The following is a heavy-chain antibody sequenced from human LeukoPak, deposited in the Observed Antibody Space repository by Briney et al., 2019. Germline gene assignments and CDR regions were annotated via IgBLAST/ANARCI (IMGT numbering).Heavy chain of an antibody. Sequence: SVKVSCKASGYTFTTYYMYWVRQAPGQGLEWMGGFIPILGTPNYAQNLQGRVTITADESTSTGYMELSSLRHEDTAVYYCARGLYCRSITSCSDYGMDVWGQGTTVTVSS. V-gene: IGHV1-69*13. CDR1: GYTFTTYY. CDR3: ARGLYCRSITSCSDYGMDV. J-gene: IGHJ6*02. CDR2: FIPILGTP. D-gene: IGHD2-15*01.